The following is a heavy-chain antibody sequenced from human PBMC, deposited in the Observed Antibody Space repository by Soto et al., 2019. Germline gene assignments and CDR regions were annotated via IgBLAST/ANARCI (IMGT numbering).Heavy chain of an antibody. Sequence: QVQLVESGGGVVQPGRSLRLSCAASGFTFSSYAMHWVRQAPGKGLEWVAVISYDGSNKYYADSVKGRFTISRDNSKNTLYLQMNSLRAEDTAVYYWARALLATTAPDYWGQGTLVTVSS. CDR2: ISYDGSNK. CDR3: ARALLATTAPDY. CDR1: GFTFSSYA. J-gene: IGHJ4*02. V-gene: IGHV3-30-3*01. D-gene: IGHD4-4*01.